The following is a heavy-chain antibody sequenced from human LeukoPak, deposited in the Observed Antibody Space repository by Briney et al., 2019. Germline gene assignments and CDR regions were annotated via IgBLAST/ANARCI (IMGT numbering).Heavy chain of an antibody. J-gene: IGHJ4*02. D-gene: IGHD3-10*01. CDR3: ATGLLWFGELLS. CDR2: FDPEDGET. Sequence: ASVKVSCTVSGYTLTELSMHWVRQAPGKGLEWMGGFDPEDGETIYAQKFQGRVTMTEDTSTDTAYMELSSLRSEDTAVYYCATGLLWFGELLSWGQGTLVTVSS. V-gene: IGHV1-24*01. CDR1: GYTLTELS.